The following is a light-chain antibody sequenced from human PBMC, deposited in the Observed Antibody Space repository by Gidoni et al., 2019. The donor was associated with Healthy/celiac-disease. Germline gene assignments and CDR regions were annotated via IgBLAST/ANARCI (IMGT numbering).Light chain of an antibody. CDR3: QQYNNWPWG. CDR2: GAS. Sequence: IVMTQSPATLSVSPGERATLACRASQSVSSNLAWYQQKPGQAPRLLIYGASSRATGIPARFSGSGSGTEFTLTISSLQSEDFAVYYCQQYNNWPWGFGQGTKVEIK. V-gene: IGKV3-15*01. J-gene: IGKJ1*01. CDR1: QSVSSN.